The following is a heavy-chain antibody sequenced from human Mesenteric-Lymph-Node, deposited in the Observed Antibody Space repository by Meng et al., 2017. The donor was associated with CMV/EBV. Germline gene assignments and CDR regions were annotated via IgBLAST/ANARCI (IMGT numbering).Heavy chain of an antibody. J-gene: IGHJ4*02. CDR2: TYYRSKWYN. Sequence: SVDSVSSNSAAWNWIRQSPSRGLEWLGRTYYRSKWYNDYAVSVKSRITINPDTSKNQFSLQVNSVTPEDTGVYYCARLVAGNLYFDNWGQGTLVTVSS. D-gene: IGHD6-19*01. V-gene: IGHV6-1*01. CDR1: VDSVSSNSAA. CDR3: ARLVAGNLYFDN.